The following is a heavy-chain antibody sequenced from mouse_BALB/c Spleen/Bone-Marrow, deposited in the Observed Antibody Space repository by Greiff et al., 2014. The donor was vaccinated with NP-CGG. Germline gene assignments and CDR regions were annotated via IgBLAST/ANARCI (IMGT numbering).Heavy chain of an antibody. CDR1: GFTFNTYA. D-gene: IGHD1-1*01. CDR2: IRSKSNNYAT. V-gene: IGHV10-1*02. Sequence: LVESGGGLVQPKGSLKLSCAASGFTFNTYAMNWVRQAPGKGLEWVARIRSKSNNYATYYADSVKDRFTISRDDSQSMLYLQMNNLKTEDTAMYYCVRHSYYYGSSYYAMDYWGQGTSVTVSS. CDR3: VRHSYYYGSSYYAMDY. J-gene: IGHJ4*01.